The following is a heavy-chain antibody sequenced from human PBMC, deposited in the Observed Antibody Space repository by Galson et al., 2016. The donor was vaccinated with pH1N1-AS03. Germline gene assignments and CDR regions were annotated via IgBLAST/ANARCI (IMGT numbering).Heavy chain of an antibody. D-gene: IGHD3-10*01. CDR1: GFTFSGYA. V-gene: IGHV3-23*01. J-gene: IGHJ6*03. CDR2: ISGSGVST. Sequence: SLRLSCAASGFTFSGYAMSWDRQAPGKGLEWVSAISGSGVSTYYADSVKGRFTISRDNSKNTLYLQMNSLRAEDTAVYYCAKDGENTMVRGVINYYYYMDVWGKGTTVTVSS. CDR3: AKDGENTMVRGVINYYYYMDV.